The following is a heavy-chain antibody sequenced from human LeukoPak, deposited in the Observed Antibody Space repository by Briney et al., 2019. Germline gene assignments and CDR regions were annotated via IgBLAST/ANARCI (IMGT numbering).Heavy chain of an antibody. J-gene: IGHJ6*03. CDR2: IRYNGDNK. CDR3: AKRVAIRSSGYKYYYIDY. D-gene: IGHD3-3*01. Sequence: GGSLRLSCEASGFSLGDEGTLCDRQAPGKGLEWVAFIRYNGDNKYYADSVKGRFTVSRDNSPSTLYLQMNSLRVEDTAVYYCAKRVAIRSSGYKYYYIDYWGQGTTVTVSS. CDR1: GFSLGDEG. V-gene: IGHV3-30*02.